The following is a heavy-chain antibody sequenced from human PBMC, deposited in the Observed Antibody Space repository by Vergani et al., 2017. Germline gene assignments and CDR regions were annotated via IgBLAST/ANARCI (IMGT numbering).Heavy chain of an antibody. D-gene: IGHD3-9*01. J-gene: IGHJ4*02. V-gene: IGHV4-39*01. Sequence: QLQLQESGPGLVKPSETLSLTCTVSGGSISSSSYYWGWIRQPPGKGLEWIGSIYYSGSTYYNPSLKSRVTISVDTSKNQFSLKLSSLTAADTAVYYCARVLRYLKTPYYFDYWGQGTLVTVSS. CDR3: ARVLRYLKTPYYFDY. CDR2: IYYSGST. CDR1: GGSISSSSYY.